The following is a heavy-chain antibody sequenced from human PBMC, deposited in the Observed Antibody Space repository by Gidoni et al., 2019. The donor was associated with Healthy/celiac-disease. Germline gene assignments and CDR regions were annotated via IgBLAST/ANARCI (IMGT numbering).Heavy chain of an antibody. D-gene: IGHD3-3*01. J-gene: IGHJ6*02. Sequence: EVQLVESGGGLVQPGGSLRLSCAASGFTFSSYDMHWVRQATGKGLEWVSAIGTAGDTYYPGSVKGRFTISRENAKNSLYLQMNSLRAGDTAVYYCARAQFGAYYYGMDVWGQGTTVTVSS. CDR1: GFTFSSYD. V-gene: IGHV3-13*01. CDR3: ARAQFGAYYYGMDV. CDR2: IGTAGDT.